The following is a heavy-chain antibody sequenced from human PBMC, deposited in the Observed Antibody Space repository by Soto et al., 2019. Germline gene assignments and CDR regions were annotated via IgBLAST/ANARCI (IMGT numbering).Heavy chain of an antibody. Sequence: GESLKISCPASGYTFHFYWIAWVRQMPGKGLEWMGIIYPGDSDIRYSPSFQGQVTISADKSIRTAYLQWNSLKASDTAMYYCARPTEPLTGLDYWGQGTLVTVSS. V-gene: IGHV5-51*01. CDR1: GYTFHFYW. CDR3: ARPTEPLTGLDY. CDR2: IYPGDSDI. J-gene: IGHJ4*02. D-gene: IGHD3-10*01.